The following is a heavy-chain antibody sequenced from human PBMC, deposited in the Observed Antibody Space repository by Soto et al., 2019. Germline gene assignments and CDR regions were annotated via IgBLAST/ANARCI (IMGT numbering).Heavy chain of an antibody. V-gene: IGHV3-21*01. CDR2: ISSSGTYI. J-gene: IGHJ6*02. CDR3: VRAGHVFDVHHYGMDL. Sequence: PVGSLRLSCEASGFTFNDYSMDWVRQAPEKGLEWVSSISSSGTYIYYADSVKGRFAISRDNANNVMYLQMDTLRAEDTAVYYCVRAGHVFDVHHYGMDLWGQGTTVTVSS. D-gene: IGHD3-10*01. CDR1: GFTFNDYS.